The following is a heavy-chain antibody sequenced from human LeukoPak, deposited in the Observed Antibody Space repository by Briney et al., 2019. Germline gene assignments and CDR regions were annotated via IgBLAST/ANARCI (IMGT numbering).Heavy chain of an antibody. V-gene: IGHV1-2*02. Sequence: GASVKVSCKASGYTFTSYGISWVRQAPGQGLEWMGWINPNSGGTNYAQKFQGRVTMTRDTSISTAYMELSRLRSDDTAVYYCARGRYYDSSGPSDYWGQGTLVTVSS. CDR3: ARGRYYDSSGPSDY. D-gene: IGHD3-22*01. CDR2: INPNSGGT. CDR1: GYTFTSYG. J-gene: IGHJ4*02.